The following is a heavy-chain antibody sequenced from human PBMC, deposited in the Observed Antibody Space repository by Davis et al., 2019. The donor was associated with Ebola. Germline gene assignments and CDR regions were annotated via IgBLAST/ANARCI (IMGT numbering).Heavy chain of an antibody. D-gene: IGHD3-22*01. Sequence: GESLKISCAASGFTFSSSWMSWVRQAPGKGLEWVANIKQDGSEKYYVDSVKGRFTISRDNSKNTLYLQMNSLRAEDTAVYYCAKVDSSGYLSYYYYYYMDVWGKGTTVTVSS. J-gene: IGHJ6*03. CDR2: IKQDGSEK. V-gene: IGHV3-7*01. CDR3: AKVDSSGYLSYYYYYYMDV. CDR1: GFTFSSSW.